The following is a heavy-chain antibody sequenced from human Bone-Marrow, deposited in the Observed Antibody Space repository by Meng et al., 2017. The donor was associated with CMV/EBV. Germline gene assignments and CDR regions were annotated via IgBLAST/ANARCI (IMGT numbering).Heavy chain of an antibody. D-gene: IGHD2-2*01. CDR1: GFSLSTNGMC. Sequence: SGPTRVKPTQTLTLTCTFSGFSLSTNGMCVSWVRQPPGKALEWLALIDWDDDKYYSTSLKTRLTISKDTSKNQVVLTMTNMDPVDTATYYCARMGFSSTSCEQDDAFDIWGQGTMVTVSS. CDR3: ARMGFSSTSCEQDDAFDI. CDR2: IDWDDDK. V-gene: IGHV2-70*20. J-gene: IGHJ3*02.